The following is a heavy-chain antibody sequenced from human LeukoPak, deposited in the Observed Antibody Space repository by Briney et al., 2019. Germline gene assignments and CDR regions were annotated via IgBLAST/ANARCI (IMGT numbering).Heavy chain of an antibody. CDR3: AKDFWSGYYPNY. Sequence: GRSLRLSCAASGFTFSSYAMSWVRQAPGKGLEWVSGSGSGGSTYYADSVKGRFTISRDNSKNTLYLQMNSLRAEDTAVYYCAKDFWSGYYPNYWGQGTLVTVSS. J-gene: IGHJ4*02. D-gene: IGHD3-3*01. CDR2: SGSGGST. CDR1: GFTFSSYA. V-gene: IGHV3-23*01.